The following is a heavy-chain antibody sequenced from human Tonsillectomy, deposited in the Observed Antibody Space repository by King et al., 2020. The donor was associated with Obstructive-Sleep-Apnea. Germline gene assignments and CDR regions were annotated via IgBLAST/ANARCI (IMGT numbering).Heavy chain of an antibody. CDR2: ISAGGGST. Sequence: VQLVESGGGLVQPGGSLRLSCAASGFTFSSYAMSWVRQAPGKGLEWVSVISAGGGSTYYADSVKGRFTISRDNSKNTLFLQMNSLSAADTAVYYCAKDAVVVVPAAMAYDWFDPWGQGTLVTVSS. D-gene: IGHD2-2*01. J-gene: IGHJ5*02. CDR1: GFTFSSYA. CDR3: AKDAVVVVPAAMAYDWFDP. V-gene: IGHV3-23*04.